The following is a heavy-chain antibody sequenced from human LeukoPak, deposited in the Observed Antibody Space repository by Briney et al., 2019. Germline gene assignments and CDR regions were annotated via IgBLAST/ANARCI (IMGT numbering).Heavy chain of an antibody. CDR3: AAVVVVAAFDY. Sequence: PGRSLRLSCAASGFTFNSYGMHWVRQAPGKGLEWVAVISYDGSNKYYADSVKGRFTISRDNSKNTLYLQMNSLRAEDTAVYYCAAVVVVAAFDYWGQGTLVTVSS. CDR1: GFTFNSYG. CDR2: ISYDGSNK. V-gene: IGHV3-30*03. J-gene: IGHJ4*02. D-gene: IGHD2-15*01.